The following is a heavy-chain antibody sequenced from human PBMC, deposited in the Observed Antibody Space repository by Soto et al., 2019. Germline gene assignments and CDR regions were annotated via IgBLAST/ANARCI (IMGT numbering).Heavy chain of an antibody. J-gene: IGHJ4*02. D-gene: IGHD5-18*01. CDR3: ARVNTTLVDHFDC. CDR1: GFSVSGSS. CDR2: MHRGGST. V-gene: IGHV3-53*01. Sequence: AGGSLRLSCVVSGFSVSGSSIFWVRQATGKGLERVSLMHRGGSTDNADSVKGRFTTSRDKSKNTLYLHMNGLRVEDTAVYYCARVNTTLVDHFDCWGQGTLVTVSS.